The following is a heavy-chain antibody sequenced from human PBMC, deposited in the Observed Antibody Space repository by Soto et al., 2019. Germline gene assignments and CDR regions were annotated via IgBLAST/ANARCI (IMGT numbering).Heavy chain of an antibody. CDR2: IYPGDSDT. Sequence: GESLKISCKGSGYTLTSYWIGWVRQMPGKGLEWMGIIYPGDSDTRYSPSFLGQVTISADKSISTAYLQWSSLKASDTAMYYCARHQKSFVVVVAATSNYWFDPWGQGTLVTVSS. CDR3: ARHQKSFVVVVAATSNYWFDP. J-gene: IGHJ5*02. V-gene: IGHV5-51*01. CDR1: GYTLTSYW. D-gene: IGHD2-15*01.